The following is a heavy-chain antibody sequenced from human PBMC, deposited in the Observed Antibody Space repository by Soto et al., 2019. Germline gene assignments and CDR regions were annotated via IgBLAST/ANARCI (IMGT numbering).Heavy chain of an antibody. V-gene: IGHV1-8*01. CDR3: ARGYGSGSRLNLFY. CDR1: GCTFTSYD. Sequence: ASLKVSCKASGCTFTSYDINWVRQATGQGLEWMGWMNPNSGNTGYAQKFQGRVTMTRNTSISTAYMELSSLRSEDTAVHYCARGYGSGSRLNLFYWGQGTLVTVSS. CDR2: MNPNSGNT. J-gene: IGHJ4*02. D-gene: IGHD3-10*01.